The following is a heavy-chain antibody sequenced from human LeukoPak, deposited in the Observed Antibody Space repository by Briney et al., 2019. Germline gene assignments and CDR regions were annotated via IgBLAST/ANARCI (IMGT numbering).Heavy chain of an antibody. J-gene: IGHJ3*02. CDR3: AKDSVVTLDLDAFDI. Sequence: GGSLRLSCAASGFTFSSYAMSWVRQAPGKGLEWVSAISGSGGSTYYADSVKGRFTISRDNSKNTLYLQMNSLGAEDTAVYYCAKDSVVTLDLDAFDIWGQGTMVTVSS. CDR2: ISGSGGST. D-gene: IGHD2-21*02. CDR1: GFTFSSYA. V-gene: IGHV3-23*01.